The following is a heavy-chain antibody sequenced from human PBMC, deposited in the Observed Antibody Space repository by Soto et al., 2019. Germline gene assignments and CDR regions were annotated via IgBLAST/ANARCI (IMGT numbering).Heavy chain of an antibody. CDR2: INHSGST. J-gene: IGHJ5*02. D-gene: IGHD6-19*01. Sequence: QVQLQQWGAGLLKPSETLSLTCAVYGGSFSGYYWSWIRQPPGKGLEWIGEINHSGSTNYNPSLKSRVTISVDTSKNQFSLELSSVTAADTAVYYCARGQMRFRRGCWFDPWGQGTLVTVSS. CDR3: ARGQMRFRRGCWFDP. V-gene: IGHV4-34*01. CDR1: GGSFSGYY.